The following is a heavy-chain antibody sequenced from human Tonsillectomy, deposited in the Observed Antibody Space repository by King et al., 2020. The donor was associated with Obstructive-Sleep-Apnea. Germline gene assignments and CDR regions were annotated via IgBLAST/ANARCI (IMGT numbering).Heavy chain of an antibody. CDR3: AKEEELLWFGELLSGFDP. D-gene: IGHD3-10*01. CDR1: GFTFSSYA. J-gene: IGHJ5*02. Sequence: VQLVESGGGLVQPGGSLRLSCAASGFTFSSYAMSWVRQAPGKGLEWVSAISGSGGSTYYADSVKGRFTISRDNSKNTLYLQMNSLRAEDTAVYYCAKEEELLWFGELLSGFDPWGQGTLVTVSS. V-gene: IGHV3-23*04. CDR2: ISGSGGST.